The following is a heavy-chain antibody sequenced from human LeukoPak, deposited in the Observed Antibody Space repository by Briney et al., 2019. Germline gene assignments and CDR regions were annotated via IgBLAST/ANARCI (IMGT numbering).Heavy chain of an antibody. CDR3: ARTGITMFAPFDY. D-gene: IGHD3-3*01. V-gene: IGHV3-30*04. CDR2: ISYDGSNK. CDR1: GFTFSSYA. J-gene: IGHJ4*02. Sequence: PGGSLRLSCAASGFTFSSYAMHWVRQAPGKGLEWVAVISYDGSNKYYADSVKGRFTISRDNSKNTLYLQMNSLRAEDTAVYYCARTGITMFAPFDYWGQGTLVTVSS.